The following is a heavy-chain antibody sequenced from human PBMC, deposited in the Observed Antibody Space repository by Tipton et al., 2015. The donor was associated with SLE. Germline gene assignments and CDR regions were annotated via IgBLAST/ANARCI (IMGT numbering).Heavy chain of an antibody. CDR1: GGTFSRYT. D-gene: IGHD3-3*01. V-gene: IGHV1-69*02. CDR2: IIPILNIA. J-gene: IGHJ4*02. Sequence: QSGAEVKKPGSSVKVSCKASGGTFSRYTVSWVRQAPGQGLEWMGRIIPILNIANYVQKFQGRVTITADKSTSTAYMELSTLRSEETAVYYWAGSYDFWSGYNYWGQGTLVTVSS. CDR3: AGSYDFWSGYNY.